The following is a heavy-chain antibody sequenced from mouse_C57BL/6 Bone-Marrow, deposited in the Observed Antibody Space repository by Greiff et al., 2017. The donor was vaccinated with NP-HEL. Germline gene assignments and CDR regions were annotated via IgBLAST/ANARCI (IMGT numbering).Heavy chain of an antibody. CDR2: INPSNGGT. J-gene: IGHJ2*01. CDR3: ARLQLRLQYYFDY. D-gene: IGHD3-2*02. V-gene: IGHV1-53*01. Sequence: QVQLQQPGTELVKPGASVKLSCKASGYTFTSYWMHWVKQRPGQGLEWIGNINPSNGGTNYNEKFKSKATLTVDQSSSTAYMQLSSLTSEDSAVYYCARLQLRLQYYFDYWGQGTTLTVSS. CDR1: GYTFTSYW.